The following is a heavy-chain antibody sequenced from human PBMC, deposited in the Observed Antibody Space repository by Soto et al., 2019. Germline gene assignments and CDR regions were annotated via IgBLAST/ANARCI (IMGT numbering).Heavy chain of an antibody. Sequence: GGSLRLSCAASGFTFSNAWMSWVRQAPGKGLEWVGRIKSKTDGGTTDYAAPVEGRFTISRDDSKNTLYLQMNSVRTEDTAVYYCNTDSSSWSYHYYYLMDVWGQGSTVAVS. V-gene: IGHV3-15*01. D-gene: IGHD2-2*01. CDR2: IKSKTDGGTT. CDR1: GFTFSNAW. CDR3: NTDSSSWSYHYYYLMDV. J-gene: IGHJ6*02.